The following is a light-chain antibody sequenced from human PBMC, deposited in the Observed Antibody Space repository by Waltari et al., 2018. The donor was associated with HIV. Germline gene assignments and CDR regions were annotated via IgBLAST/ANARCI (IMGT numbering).Light chain of an antibody. Sequence: QSALTQPASVSGSPGQSMTISCTGTSSDFGSYNLVSWYQQHPGKAPKLMIYEVSKRPSGVSNRFSVSKPGNTASLTTSGLQAEDEADYYCCSYAGTSTVVFGGGTKLTVL. CDR1: SSDFGSYNL. J-gene: IGLJ2*01. CDR2: EVS. CDR3: CSYAGTSTVV. V-gene: IGLV2-23*02.